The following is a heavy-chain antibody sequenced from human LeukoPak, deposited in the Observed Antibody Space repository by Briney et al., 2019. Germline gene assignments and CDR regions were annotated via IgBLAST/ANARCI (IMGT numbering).Heavy chain of an antibody. Sequence: SETLSLTCTVSGGSISSSSYYWGWIRQPPGKGLEWIGSIYYSGSTYYNPSLKGRVTISVDTSKNQFSLKLSSVTVADTAVSYCASYRGSDIDYWGQGTLVTVSS. J-gene: IGHJ4*02. D-gene: IGHD3-10*01. CDR1: GGSISSSSYY. V-gene: IGHV4-39*01. CDR2: IYYSGST. CDR3: ASYRGSDIDY.